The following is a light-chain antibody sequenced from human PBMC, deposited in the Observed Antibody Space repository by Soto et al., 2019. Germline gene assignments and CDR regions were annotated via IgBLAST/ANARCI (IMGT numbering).Light chain of an antibody. CDR3: PSSSDTSHVL. J-gene: IGLJ3*02. V-gene: IGLV2-11*01. Sequence: QSALTQPRSVSGSPGESVTISCTGTSSDVGDYSLVSWYQHHPGKAPKLMIFDVTKRPLGVPDRFSGSKSGNTASLTISGLLAEADADYFCPSSSDTSHVLLGGGTQLTVL. CDR2: DVT. CDR1: SSDVGDYSL.